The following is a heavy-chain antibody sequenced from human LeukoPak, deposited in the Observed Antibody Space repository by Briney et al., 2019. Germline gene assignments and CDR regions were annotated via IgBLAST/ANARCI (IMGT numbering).Heavy chain of an antibody. CDR1: GGTFSSYA. D-gene: IGHD1-26*01. J-gene: IGHJ3*02. CDR3: ARLAVGASAFDI. Sequence: ASVKVSYKASGGTFSSYAISWVRQAPGQGLEWMGGIIPIFGTANYAQKLQGRVTMTTDTSTSTAYMELRSLRSDDTAVYYCARLAVGASAFDIWGQGTMVTVSS. V-gene: IGHV1-69*05. CDR2: IIPIFGTA.